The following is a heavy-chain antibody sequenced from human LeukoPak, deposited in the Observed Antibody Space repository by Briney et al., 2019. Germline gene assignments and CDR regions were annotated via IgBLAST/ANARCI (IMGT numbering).Heavy chain of an antibody. CDR3: ARHRSGWLQSSFDY. CDR2: IYYSGSS. J-gene: IGHJ4*02. Sequence: SETLSLTCTVSGGSFSSYYWNWIRQPPGKGLEWIGSIYYSGSSFDNPALKSRVTISVDTSKNQFSLKLSSVTAADTAVYYCARHRSGWLQSSFDYWGQGTLVTVSS. D-gene: IGHD5-24*01. V-gene: IGHV4-59*05. CDR1: GGSFSSYY.